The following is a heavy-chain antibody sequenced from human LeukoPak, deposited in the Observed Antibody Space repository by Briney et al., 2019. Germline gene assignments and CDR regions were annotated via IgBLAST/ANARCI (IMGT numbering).Heavy chain of an antibody. J-gene: IGHJ4*02. CDR3: ASESHVPGTTGEY. Sequence: GGSLRLSCAASGFTFSSYWMHWVRQAPGKGLVWVSRINSDGSSTSYADSVKGRFTISRDNAKNTLYLQMNSLRAEDTAVYYCASESHVPGTTGEYWGQGTLVTVSS. D-gene: IGHD1-1*01. V-gene: IGHV3-74*01. CDR2: INSDGSST. CDR1: GFTFSSYW.